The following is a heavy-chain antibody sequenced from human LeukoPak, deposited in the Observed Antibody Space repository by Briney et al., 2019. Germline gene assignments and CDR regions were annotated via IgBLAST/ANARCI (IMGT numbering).Heavy chain of an antibody. V-gene: IGHV4-59*01. D-gene: IGHD2-2*01. J-gene: IGHJ4*02. Sequence: SSETLSLTCTVSGGSISSYYCSWIRQPPGKGLGWIGYIYYSGSTNYNPSLKSRVTISVDTSKNQFSLKLSSVTAADTAVYYCARVRGPEVAAIRYCSSTSCPKRGALYYFDYWGQGTLVTVSS. CDR1: GGSISSYY. CDR3: ARVRGPEVAAIRYCSSTSCPKRGALYYFDY. CDR2: IYYSGST.